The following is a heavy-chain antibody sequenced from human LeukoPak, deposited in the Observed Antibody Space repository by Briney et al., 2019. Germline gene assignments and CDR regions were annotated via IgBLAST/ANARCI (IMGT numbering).Heavy chain of an antibody. J-gene: IGHJ4*02. CDR1: GFTFSSYA. Sequence: GGSLRLSCAASGFTFSSYAMHWVRQAPGKGLEWVAVISYDGSNKYYADSVKGRFTISRDNSKNTLYLQMNSLRAEDTAVYYCARVSGGSSGFQADYWGQGTLVTVSS. CDR2: ISYDGSNK. D-gene: IGHD1-26*01. CDR3: ARVSGGSSGFQADY. V-gene: IGHV3-30-3*01.